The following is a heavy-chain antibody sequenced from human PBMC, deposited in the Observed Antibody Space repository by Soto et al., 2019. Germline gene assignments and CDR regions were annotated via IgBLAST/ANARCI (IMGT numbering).Heavy chain of an antibody. V-gene: IGHV4-31*02. CDR1: CGSNIRDGYY. J-gene: IGHJ4*02. D-gene: IGHD2-2*01. Sequence: LCCGSNIRDGYYWSWIRQHPGKGLEWIAYISYSGSSYSNPSLKSRVTISADTSKNQFSLRLTSVTAADTAVYFCARATPAGSADFWGQGTLVTVSS. CDR2: ISYSGSS. CDR3: ARATPAGSADF.